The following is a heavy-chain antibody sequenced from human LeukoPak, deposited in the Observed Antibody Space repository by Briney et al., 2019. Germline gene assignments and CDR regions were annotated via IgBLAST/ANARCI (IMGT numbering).Heavy chain of an antibody. CDR2: INHSGST. CDR3: ARGTAAIYSDFDY. Sequence: PSETLSLACTVSGGSISSYYWSWIRQPPGKGLEWIGEINHSGSTNYNPSLKSRVTISVDTSKNQFSLKLSSVTAADTAVYYCARGTAAIYSDFDYWGQGTLVTVSS. J-gene: IGHJ4*02. CDR1: GGSISSYY. D-gene: IGHD2-15*01. V-gene: IGHV4-34*01.